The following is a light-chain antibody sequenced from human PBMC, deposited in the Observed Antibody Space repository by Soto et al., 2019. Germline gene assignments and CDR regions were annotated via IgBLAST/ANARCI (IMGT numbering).Light chain of an antibody. CDR2: HAS. V-gene: IGKV1-5*01. CDR3: QQYRTYS. Sequence: DIQMTQSPSSVSASVGDRVTITCRASQGISSWLAWYQQKPGKAPKLLIYHASILETAVPSRFSANGSGTEFTLTISSLQPSDFATYYCQQYRTYSFGQGSRVDIK. CDR1: QGISSW. J-gene: IGKJ1*01.